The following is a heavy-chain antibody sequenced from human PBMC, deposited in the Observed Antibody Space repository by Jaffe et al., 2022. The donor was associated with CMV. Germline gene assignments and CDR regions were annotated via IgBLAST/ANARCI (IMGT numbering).Heavy chain of an antibody. Sequence: QVQLVESGGGVVQPGRSLRLSCAASGFTFSSYGMHWVRQAPGKGLEWVAVIWYDGSNKYYADSVKGRFTISRDNSKNTLYLQMNSLRAEDTAVYYCATTTVGATPFGDWYFDLWGRGTLVTVSS. J-gene: IGHJ2*01. D-gene: IGHD1-26*01. CDR2: IWYDGSNK. CDR3: ATTTVGATPFGDWYFDL. V-gene: IGHV3-33*08. CDR1: GFTFSSYG.